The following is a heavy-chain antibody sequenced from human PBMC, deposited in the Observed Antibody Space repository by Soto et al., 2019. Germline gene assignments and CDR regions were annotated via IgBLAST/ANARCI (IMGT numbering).Heavy chain of an antibody. CDR1: GYSFDTFG. Sequence: QVQVVQSGAEVKKPGASVKVACKASGYSFDTFGMSWVRQAPGQGLEWMGWISIEKGDTNSAQKFQDSVTMTTDTSTSTAYMALRSLTSDVTAVYYCARCYCSVGSCFTCWHFDLWGRGTLVTVSS. J-gene: IGHJ2*01. D-gene: IGHD2-15*01. CDR2: ISIEKGDT. CDR3: ARCYCSVGSCFTCWHFDL. V-gene: IGHV1-18*01.